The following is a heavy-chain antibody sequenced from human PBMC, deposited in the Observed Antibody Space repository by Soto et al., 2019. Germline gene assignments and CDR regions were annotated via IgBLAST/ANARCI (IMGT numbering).Heavy chain of an antibody. CDR3: ARLYCISTSCYLGMDV. V-gene: IGHV1-18*04. CDR1: GYTFTSYY. J-gene: IGHJ6*02. D-gene: IGHD2-2*01. Sequence: ASVKVSCKASGYTFTSYYMRWVRQAPGQGLEWMGWISAYNGNTNYAQKLQGRVTMTTDTSTSTAYMELRSLRSDDTAVYYCARLYCISTSCYLGMDVWGQGTTVTVSS. CDR2: ISAYNGNT.